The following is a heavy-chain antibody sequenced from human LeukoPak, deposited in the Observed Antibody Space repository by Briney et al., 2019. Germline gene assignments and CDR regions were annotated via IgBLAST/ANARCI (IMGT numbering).Heavy chain of an antibody. CDR2: MNPNSGIT. V-gene: IGHV1-8*01. CDR3: VKKGQADDYGNPD. D-gene: IGHD4-17*01. Sequence: GASVKVSCKASGYTFSSYDINWVRQATGQGLEWMGWMNPNSGITNYAQQFQGRVSMTRNTSISTAYMELSNLRSEDTAVYYCVKKGQADDYGNPDWGQGALVTVSP. J-gene: IGHJ4*02. CDR1: GYTFSSYD.